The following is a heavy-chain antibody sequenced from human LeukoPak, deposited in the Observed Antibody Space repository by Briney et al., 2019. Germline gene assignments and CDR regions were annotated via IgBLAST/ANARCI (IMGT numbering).Heavy chain of an antibody. CDR2: IYTSGNT. CDR3: TIGFLQIDY. D-gene: IGHD2-15*01. V-gene: IGHV4-4*09. J-gene: IGHJ4*02. CDR1: GVSISNYV. Sequence: SGTLCLTCAASGVSISNYVWTWIRQPPGKGLEWVGDIYTSGNTNYNPSLESRVTMSVDTSKNHCPLRLNSVTAADTDVSGCTIGFLQIDYWGQGTLVTVSS.